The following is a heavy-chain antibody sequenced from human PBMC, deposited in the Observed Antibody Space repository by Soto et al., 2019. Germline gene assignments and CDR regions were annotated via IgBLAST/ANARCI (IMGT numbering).Heavy chain of an antibody. J-gene: IGHJ4*02. V-gene: IGHV1-69*13. CDR1: GGTFSTYA. D-gene: IGHD4-17*01. CDR3: TRSSSTVTTCDY. CDR2: IIPIFGTT. Sequence: SVKVSCKASGGTFSTYAFSWARQAPGQGLEWMGGIIPIFGTTSYAQKFQGRVTIIADESTTTTYMELSSLRYEDTAMYYCTRSSSTVTTCDYWGQGTLVTVSS.